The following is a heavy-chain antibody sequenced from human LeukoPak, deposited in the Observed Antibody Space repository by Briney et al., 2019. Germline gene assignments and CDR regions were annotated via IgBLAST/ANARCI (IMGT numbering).Heavy chain of an antibody. V-gene: IGHV1-46*01. CDR3: ARDTGIMQQLHYFAN. CDR2: INPSGGST. CDR1: VYTFTSYF. J-gene: IGHJ4*02. D-gene: IGHD6-13*01. Sequence: ASVKVSCKACVYTFTSYFMHWVGQAPGQGLEWMGIINPSGGSTSYTQKFQGRVAMTRDTSTSTVYMELSSRGSEDTAMYYCARDTGIMQQLHYFANWGQGTLVTVSS.